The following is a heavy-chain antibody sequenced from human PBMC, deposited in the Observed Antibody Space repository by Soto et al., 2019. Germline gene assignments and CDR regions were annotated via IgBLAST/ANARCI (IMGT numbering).Heavy chain of an antibody. J-gene: IGHJ6*02. V-gene: IGHV5-51*01. Sequence: LGESLKISCKGSGYSFTSYWIGWVRQMPGKGLEWMGIIYPGDSDTRYSPSFQGQVTISADKSISTAYLQWSSLKASDTAMYYCARQMSYNWNYYYGMDVWGQGTTVTVSS. CDR2: IYPGDSDT. D-gene: IGHD1-20*01. CDR1: GYSFTSYW. CDR3: ARQMSYNWNYYYGMDV.